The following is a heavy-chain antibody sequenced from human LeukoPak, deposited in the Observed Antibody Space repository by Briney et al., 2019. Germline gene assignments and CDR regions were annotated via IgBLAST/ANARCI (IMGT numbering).Heavy chain of an antibody. D-gene: IGHD2-15*01. J-gene: IGHJ1*01. CDR1: GYTFTNYG. CDR3: ARGTPRPEYFQH. Sequence: ASVKVSCKASGYTFTNYGITWGRQAPGQGLEWMGWISANNGDTNYAQKVQGRVIMTTDTSTTTAYLELRSLRYDDTAVYYCARGTPRPEYFQHWGQGTLVTVSS. CDR2: ISANNGDT. V-gene: IGHV1-18*04.